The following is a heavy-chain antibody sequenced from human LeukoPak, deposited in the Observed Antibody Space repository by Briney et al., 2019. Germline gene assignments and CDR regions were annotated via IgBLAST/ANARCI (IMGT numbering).Heavy chain of an antibody. Sequence: ASVKVSCKVSGYTLTELSMHWVRQAPGQGLEWMGWISPYNGNTNYAQKLQGRVTMTTDTSTSTAYMELRSLRSDDTAVYYCARTGSSVYSPYDYWGQGTLVTVSS. J-gene: IGHJ4*02. CDR3: ARTGSSVYSPYDY. CDR2: ISPYNGNT. D-gene: IGHD3-22*01. CDR1: GYTLTELS. V-gene: IGHV1-18*01.